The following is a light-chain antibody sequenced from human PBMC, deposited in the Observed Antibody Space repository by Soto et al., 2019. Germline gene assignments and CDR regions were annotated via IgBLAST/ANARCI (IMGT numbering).Light chain of an antibody. CDR3: MQARKTPLT. Sequence: DIVMTQSPLSLPVTPGEPASISCRSSQSILHSNGYNYLDWYLQKPGQSPPLLIYLGSNRASGVHDRFSSIGSGTACTLTISRVEAEDVGVYYSMQARKTPLTFGGGTKVEIK. J-gene: IGKJ4*01. V-gene: IGKV2-28*01. CDR2: LGS. CDR1: QSILHSNGYNY.